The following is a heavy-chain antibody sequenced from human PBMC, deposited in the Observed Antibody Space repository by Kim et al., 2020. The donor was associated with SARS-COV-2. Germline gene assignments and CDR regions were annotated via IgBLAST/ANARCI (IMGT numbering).Heavy chain of an antibody. CDR3: AKVGIAARYYYYGMDV. J-gene: IGHJ6*02. D-gene: IGHD6-6*01. Sequence: SVKGRFTISRDNSKNTLYLQMNSLRAEDTAVYYCAKVGIAARYYYYGMDVWGQGTTVTVSS. V-gene: IGHV3-23*01.